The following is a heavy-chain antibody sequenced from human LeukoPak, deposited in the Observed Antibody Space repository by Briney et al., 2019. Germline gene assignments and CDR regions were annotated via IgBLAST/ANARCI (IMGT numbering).Heavy chain of an antibody. J-gene: IGHJ4*02. Sequence: VASVKVSCKASGYTFINSYMHWVRQAPGQGLEWMGIINPSGGSTTYAQKFQGRVTMTRDTCTSKVYMELSSLRSEDTAIYYRARSTATARHGGYWGQGTLVTVSS. CDR1: GYTFINSY. CDR2: INPSGGST. V-gene: IGHV1-46*01. CDR3: ARSTATARHGGY. D-gene: IGHD2-21*02.